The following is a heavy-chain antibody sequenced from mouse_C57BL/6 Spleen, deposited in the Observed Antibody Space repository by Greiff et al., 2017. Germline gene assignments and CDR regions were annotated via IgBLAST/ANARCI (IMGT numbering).Heavy chain of an antibody. CDR2: IDPENGDT. CDR1: GFNIKDDY. Sequence: DVKLQESGAELVRPGASVKLSCTASGFNIKDDYMHWVKQRPEQGLEWIGWIDPENGDTEYASKFQGQDTITADTSSNTAYLQLSSLTSEDTAVYYCTFITTVVATDYWGQGTTLTVAS. J-gene: IGHJ2*01. V-gene: IGHV14-4*01. CDR3: TFITTVVATDY. D-gene: IGHD1-1*01.